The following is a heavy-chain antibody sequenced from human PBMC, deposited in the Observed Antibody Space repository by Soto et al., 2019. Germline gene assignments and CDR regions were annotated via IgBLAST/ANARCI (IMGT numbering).Heavy chain of an antibody. CDR1: GFTFSSYA. J-gene: IGHJ3*02. CDR2: ISGSGGST. CDR3: AKDEHDYRTERRENDAFDI. V-gene: IGHV3-23*01. D-gene: IGHD4-17*01. Sequence: PGGSLRLSCAASGFTFSSYAMSWVRQAPGKGLGWVSAISGSGGSTYYADSVKGRFTISRDNSKNTLYLQMNSLRAEDTAVYYCAKDEHDYRTERRENDAFDIWGQGTMVTVSS.